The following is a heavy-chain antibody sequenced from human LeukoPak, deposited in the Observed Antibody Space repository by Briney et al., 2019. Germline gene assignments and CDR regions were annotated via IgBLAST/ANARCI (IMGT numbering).Heavy chain of an antibody. Sequence: GGSLRLSCAASGFTSSSYWMDWVRQVPGKGLEWVANIKPDNIEKYFVGSVKGRFAISRDNGKNSLYLQMNSLRVEDTAVYYCAREGMVRGVPDAFDLWGQGTMVTVSS. CDR1: GFTSSSYW. CDR3: AREGMVRGVPDAFDL. D-gene: IGHD3-10*01. J-gene: IGHJ3*01. CDR2: IKPDNIEK. V-gene: IGHV3-7*01.